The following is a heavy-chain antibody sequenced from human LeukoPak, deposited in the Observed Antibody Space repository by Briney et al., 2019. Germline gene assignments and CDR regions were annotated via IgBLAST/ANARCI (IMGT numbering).Heavy chain of an antibody. CDR3: AKEMTTISMFDY. J-gene: IGHJ4*02. CDR2: ISFDGRNK. D-gene: IGHD5-24*01. V-gene: IGHV3-30*18. Sequence: PGGSLRLSCAASGFTFSSYGMHWVRQAPGKGLEWVAVISFDGRNKYYADSVKGRFTISRDDSKNTLYLQMNSLRAEGTAVYYCAKEMTTISMFDYWGQGTLVTVSS. CDR1: GFTFSSYG.